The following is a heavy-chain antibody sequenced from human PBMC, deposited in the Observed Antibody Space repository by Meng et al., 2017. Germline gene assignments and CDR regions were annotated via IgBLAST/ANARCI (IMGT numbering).Heavy chain of an antibody. CDR2: IYWDDDK. J-gene: IGHJ4*02. CDR3: AHSGGIVGATLFDY. Sequence: SGPTLVKPTQTLTLTCTFSGFSLSTSGMCVSWIRQPPGKALEWLALIYWDDDKRYSPSLKSRLTITKDTSKNQVVLTMTNMDPVDTATYYCAHSGGIVGATLFDYWGQGTLVTVSS. V-gene: IGHV2-5*08. CDR1: GFSLSTSGMC. D-gene: IGHD1-26*01.